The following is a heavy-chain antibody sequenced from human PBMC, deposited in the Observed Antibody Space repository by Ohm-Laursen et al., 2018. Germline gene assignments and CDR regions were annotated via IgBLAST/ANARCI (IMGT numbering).Heavy chain of an antibody. CDR1: GFTFSSYG. V-gene: IGHV3-30*18. Sequence: SLRLSCAASGFTFSSYGMHWVRQAPGKGLEWVAVISYDGSNKYYADSVKGRFTISRDNSKNTLYLQMNSLRAEDTAVYYCAKMGTYGSGSRRIIYYYYGMDVWGQGTTVTVSS. D-gene: IGHD3-10*01. CDR3: AKMGTYGSGSRRIIYYYYGMDV. J-gene: IGHJ6*02. CDR2: ISYDGSNK.